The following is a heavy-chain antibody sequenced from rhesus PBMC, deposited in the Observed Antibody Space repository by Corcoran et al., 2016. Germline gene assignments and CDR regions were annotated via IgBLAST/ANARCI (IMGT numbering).Heavy chain of an antibody. Sequence: QVQLQESGPGLVKPSETLSLTCAVSGGSFSGYYWGWIRQPPGKGLEWIGYISGSSGSTDYNPSLKSRVTISTDTSKNQFSLKLSSVTAADTAVYYCASGYYYGSGYYWYNSLDVWGRGVLVTVSS. CDR1: GGSFSGYY. CDR3: ASGYYYGSGYYWYNSLDV. J-gene: IGHJ5-2*02. CDR2: ISGSSGST. V-gene: IGHV4-165*01. D-gene: IGHD3-28*01.